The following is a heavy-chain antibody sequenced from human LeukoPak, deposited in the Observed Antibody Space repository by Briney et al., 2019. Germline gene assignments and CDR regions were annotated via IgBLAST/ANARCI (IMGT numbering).Heavy chain of an antibody. V-gene: IGHV3-7*01. D-gene: IGHD5-12*01. J-gene: IGHJ4*02. CDR2: IKQDGSDR. CDR1: GFTFKNFW. Sequence: GGSLRLSCAASGFTFKNFWMSWVRRAPGKGLEWVANIKQDGSDRNYVDSVKGRFTISRDNAKNSLYLQMNSLRAEDTAVYYCAREPGGSDIVATIEDYWGQGTLVTVSS. CDR3: AREPGGSDIVATIEDY.